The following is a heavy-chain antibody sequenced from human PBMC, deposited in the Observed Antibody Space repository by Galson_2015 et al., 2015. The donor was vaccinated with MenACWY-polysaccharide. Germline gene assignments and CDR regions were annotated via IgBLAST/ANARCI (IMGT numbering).Heavy chain of an antibody. Sequence: ETLSLTCTVSGGSISSYYWSWIRQPPGKGLEWIGYIYYTGRTTSGTTNYNPSLKSRLTISVDTSKNQFSLKLNSVTAADTAVYFCARLQSWNLRTFDYWGQGTLVTVSS. CDR2: IYYTGRTTSGTT. D-gene: IGHD1-7*01. CDR3: ARLQSWNLRTFDY. CDR1: GGSISSYY. V-gene: IGHV4-59*08. J-gene: IGHJ4*02.